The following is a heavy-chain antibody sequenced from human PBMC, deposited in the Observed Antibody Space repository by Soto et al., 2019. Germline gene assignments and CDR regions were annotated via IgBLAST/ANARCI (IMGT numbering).Heavy chain of an antibody. Sequence: GGSLRLSCAASGFTFSRFWMSWVRQAPGKGLEWVSVIYSGGSTYYADSVKGRFTISRDNSKNTLYLQMNSLRAEDTAVYYCASYYCTNGVCFEISAFDIWGQGTMVTVSS. D-gene: IGHD2-8*01. V-gene: IGHV3-66*01. CDR1: GFTFSRFW. CDR3: ASYYCTNGVCFEISAFDI. CDR2: IYSGGST. J-gene: IGHJ3*02.